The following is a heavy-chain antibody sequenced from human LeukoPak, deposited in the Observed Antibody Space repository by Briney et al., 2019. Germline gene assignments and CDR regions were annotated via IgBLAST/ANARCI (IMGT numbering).Heavy chain of an antibody. CDR3: ARDLGQWLVKYYFDY. CDR1: GYSISSGYS. Sequence: SETLSLTCTVSGYSISSGYSWGWIRPSPGKGLEWIGTIYHSERTYYNPSLKSRVTISVDTSKNQFSLKLSSVTAADTAVYYCARDLGQWLVKYYFDYWGQGTLVTVSS. V-gene: IGHV4-38-2*02. CDR2: IYHSERT. D-gene: IGHD6-19*01. J-gene: IGHJ4*02.